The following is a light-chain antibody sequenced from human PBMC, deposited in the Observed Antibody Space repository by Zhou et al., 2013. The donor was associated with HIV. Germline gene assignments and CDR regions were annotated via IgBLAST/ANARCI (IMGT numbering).Light chain of an antibody. CDR2: GSS. Sequence: DFQMTQSPSSVSASVGDRVTITCRASQDITHYLAWFQQKPGKAPKSLIYGSSSLQSGVPSRISGSGSGTEFTLSISSLQPEDFATYYCQQSYSNPPTFGQGTRLEI. J-gene: IGKJ5*01. V-gene: IGKV1-16*01. CDR1: QDITHY. CDR3: QQSYSNPPT.